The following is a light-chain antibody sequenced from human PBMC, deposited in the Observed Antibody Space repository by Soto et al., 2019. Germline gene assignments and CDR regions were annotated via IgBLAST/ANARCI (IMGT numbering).Light chain of an antibody. CDR3: QQSYSTPFT. Sequence: DIQMTQSPSSLSASVGDRVTITCRTNQSITTYLNRYQQKPGQAPTLLIYAASSLQSGVPSRFSGSGAETDFTLTISSLQPEDFAAYYCQQSYSTPFTFGPGTKVDIK. V-gene: IGKV1-39*01. CDR1: QSITTY. J-gene: IGKJ3*01. CDR2: AAS.